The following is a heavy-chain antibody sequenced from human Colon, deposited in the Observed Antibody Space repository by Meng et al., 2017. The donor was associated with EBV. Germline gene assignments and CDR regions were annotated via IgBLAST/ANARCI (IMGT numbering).Heavy chain of an antibody. J-gene: IGHJ4*02. D-gene: IGHD7-27*01. CDR3: VRANLGSADY. CDR1: GYTFTGYY. CDR2: ITPSSGGT. Sequence: QVELVQSGAEVKKPGASVKGSCKASGYTFTGYYMHWLRQAPGQGLEWVGRITPSSGGTTYAQKFQGRVTMTRDTSISTAYMELSSLRPDDAAIYYCVRANLGSADYWGQGTLVTVSS. V-gene: IGHV1-2*06.